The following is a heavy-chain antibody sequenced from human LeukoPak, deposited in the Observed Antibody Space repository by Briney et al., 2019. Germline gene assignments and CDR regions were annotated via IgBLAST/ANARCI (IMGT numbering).Heavy chain of an antibody. CDR2: ISYDGSNK. J-gene: IGHJ3*02. CDR3: ARDEIVVVITFSAFDI. Sequence: GGSLRLSRAASGFTFSSYAMHWVRQAPGKGLEWVAVISYDGSNKYYADSVKGRFTISRDNSKNTLYLQMNSLRAEDTAVYYCARDEIVVVITFSAFDIWGQGTMVTVSS. V-gene: IGHV3-30-3*01. CDR1: GFTFSSYA. D-gene: IGHD3-22*01.